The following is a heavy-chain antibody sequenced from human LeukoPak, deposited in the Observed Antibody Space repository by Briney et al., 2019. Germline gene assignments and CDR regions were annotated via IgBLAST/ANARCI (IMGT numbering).Heavy chain of an antibody. CDR2: IKEDGSQI. D-gene: IGHD1-1*01. J-gene: IGHJ3*02. CDR1: GFTFSSSW. CDR3: ARNLAYNAFDI. Sequence: GGSLRLSCAASGFTFSSSWMTWVRQPLGKGLEYVANIKEDGSQIHYEDSLKGRFTISRDNVKNSLYLQMDSLRAEDSAVYFCARNLAYNAFDIWGQGTVVTVSS. V-gene: IGHV3-7*01.